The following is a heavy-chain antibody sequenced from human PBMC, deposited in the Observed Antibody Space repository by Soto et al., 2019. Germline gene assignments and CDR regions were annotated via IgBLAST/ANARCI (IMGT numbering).Heavy chain of an antibody. CDR3: ERTGDGHHDFLDY. Sequence: DLEESGGGLVQPGGSLRLSCAASGFTFSSYWMNWVRQAPGKVLEWVANINQDGNEDNLLDSVKGRFTISRDNAKNSLFLQMNSLRVDDTAVYYCERTGDGHHDFLDYWGQGALVSVSS. CDR1: GFTFSSYW. D-gene: IGHD1-1*01. CDR2: INQDGNED. J-gene: IGHJ4*02. V-gene: IGHV3-7*01.